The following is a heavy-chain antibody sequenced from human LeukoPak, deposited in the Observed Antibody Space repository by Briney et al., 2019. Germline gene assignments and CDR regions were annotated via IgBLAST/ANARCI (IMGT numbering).Heavy chain of an antibody. V-gene: IGHV1-8*01. D-gene: IGHD6-13*01. CDR1: GYTFTSYD. J-gene: IGHJ6*02. CDR3: ARQYSSSWYEGTYGMDV. Sequence: ASVKVSCKASGYTFTSYDINWVRQATGQGLEWMGWMNPNSGNTGYAQKFQGRVTMTRNTSISTAYMELSSLRSEDTAVYYCARQYSSSWYEGTYGMDVWGQGTMVTVSS. CDR2: MNPNSGNT.